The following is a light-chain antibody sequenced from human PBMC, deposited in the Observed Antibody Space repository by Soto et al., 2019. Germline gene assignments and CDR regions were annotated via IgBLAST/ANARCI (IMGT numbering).Light chain of an antibody. V-gene: IGKV3-20*01. CDR1: QGLTNSF. Sequence: EIVLTQSPGTLSFSPGEKATLSSTASQGLTNSFLAWYQQKPGQAPRLLIYGASGRATGIRAPFSGSGSGTDFNLTISSLEPEDFAVYYCHQHANWPLTFGGGTKVDIK. J-gene: IGKJ4*01. CDR3: HQHANWPLT. CDR2: GAS.